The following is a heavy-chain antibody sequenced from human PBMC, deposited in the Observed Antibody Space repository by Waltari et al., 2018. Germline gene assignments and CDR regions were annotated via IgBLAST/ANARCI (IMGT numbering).Heavy chain of an antibody. V-gene: IGHV6-1*01. D-gene: IGHD3-10*01. J-gene: IGHJ6*02. CDR1: GDSVSSNSAA. CDR3: ARDLRFGGSSLLYYGMDV. Sequence: QVQLQQSGPGLVKPSQTLSLTCAISGDSVSSNSAAWNWIRQSPSRGLEWLGRTYYRSKWYNDYAVSVKSRITINPDTSKNQFSLQLNSVTPEDTAVYYCARDLRFGGSSLLYYGMDVWGQGTTVTVSS. CDR2: TYYRSKWYN.